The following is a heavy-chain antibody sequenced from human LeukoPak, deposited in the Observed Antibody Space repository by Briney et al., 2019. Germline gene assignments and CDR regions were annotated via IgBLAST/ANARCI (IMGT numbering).Heavy chain of an antibody. CDR2: IGPDGSRI. Sequence: GGSLRLSCAASGFTLSRYWMHWVRQVPGKGLVLVSRIGPDGSRITYADSLKGRFTMSRDNAKNTLYLQINSLRAEDTAVYYCARDFAGGDDYWAREPWSPSPQ. V-gene: IGHV3-74*01. J-gene: IGHJ4*02. D-gene: IGHD3-16*01. CDR3: ARDFAGGDDY. CDR1: GFTLSRYW.